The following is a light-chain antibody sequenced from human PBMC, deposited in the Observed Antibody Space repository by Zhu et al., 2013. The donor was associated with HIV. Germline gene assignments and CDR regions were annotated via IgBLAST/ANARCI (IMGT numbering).Light chain of an antibody. CDR2: EVS. J-gene: IGLJ2*01. CDR3: SSYSSSRTVV. Sequence: QSALTQPASVSGSPGQSITISCTGTSSDVGSYNLVSWYQQHPGKAPKFLIYEVSNRPSGVSDRFSGSKSGNTASLTISGLQAEDEADYYCSSYSSSRTVVFGGGTRLTVL. CDR1: SSDVGSYNL. V-gene: IGLV2-14*02.